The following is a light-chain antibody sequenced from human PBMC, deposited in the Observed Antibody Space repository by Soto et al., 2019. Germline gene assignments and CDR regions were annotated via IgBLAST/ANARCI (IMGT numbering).Light chain of an antibody. V-gene: IGKV1-12*01. Sequence: DIQMTQSPSSVSASVGDRVTITCRASQGISSSLAWYQQQPGKAPKLLIYAASSLQSGVPSRFSGSGSGADFTLTISSLEPEDFAVYYCQQRSNCPYTFGQGTKLEIK. CDR2: AAS. CDR3: QQRSNCPYT. CDR1: QGISSS. J-gene: IGKJ2*01.